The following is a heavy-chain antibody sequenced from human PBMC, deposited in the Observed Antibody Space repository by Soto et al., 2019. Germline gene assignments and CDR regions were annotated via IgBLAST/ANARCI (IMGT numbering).Heavy chain of an antibody. CDR1: GYTFTSSG. CDR3: ARDSGSYMYVSD. CDR2: ISAYNGET. D-gene: IGHD1-26*01. Sequence: QVQLVQSGAEVKKPGASVKVSCKASGYTFTSSGFSWVRQAPGQGLEWMAWISAYNGETHYAQKFQGRVTMTTDTPTRTSYMELRSLRSDDTGVYYCARDSGSYMYVSDWGQGTLVTVSS. J-gene: IGHJ4*02. V-gene: IGHV1-18*01.